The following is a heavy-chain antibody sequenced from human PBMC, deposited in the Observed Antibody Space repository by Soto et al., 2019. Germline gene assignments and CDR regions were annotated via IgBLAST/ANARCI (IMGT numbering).Heavy chain of an antibody. V-gene: IGHV1-2*02. CDR1: GYTFTGYY. Sequence: ASVKVSCKASGYTFTGYYMHCVRQAPGQGLEWMGWINPNSGGTNYAQKFQGRVTMTRDTSISTAYMELSRLRSDDTAVYYCARDRRYFYRRGMDVWGQGTTVTVSS. CDR2: INPNSGGT. J-gene: IGHJ6*02. D-gene: IGHD3-9*01. CDR3: ARDRRYFYRRGMDV.